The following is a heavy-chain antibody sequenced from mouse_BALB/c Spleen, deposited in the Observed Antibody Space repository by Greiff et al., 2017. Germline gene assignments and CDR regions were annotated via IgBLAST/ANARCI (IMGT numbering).Heavy chain of an antibody. CDR3: TREGVDYYGSSYGYFDV. CDR2: ISSGGSYT. J-gene: IGHJ1*01. Sequence: EVQLVESGGGLVKPGGSLKLSCAASGFTFSSYTMSWVRQTPEKRLEWVATISSGGSYTYYPDSVKGRFTISRDNAKNTLYLQMSSLKSEDTAMYYCTREGVDYYGSSYGYFDVWGAGTTVTVSS. CDR1: GFTFSSYT. V-gene: IGHV5-6-4*01. D-gene: IGHD1-1*01.